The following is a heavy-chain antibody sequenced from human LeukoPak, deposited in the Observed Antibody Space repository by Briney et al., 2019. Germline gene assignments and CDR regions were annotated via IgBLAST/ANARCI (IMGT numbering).Heavy chain of an antibody. CDR3: ATLGIPRGY. CDR1: GFTFDDYA. CDR2: ISWNSGSI. Sequence: GGSLRLSCAASGFTFDDYAMHWVRQAPGKGLEWVSGISWNSGSIGYADSVKGRFTISRDNSKNTLYLQMNSLRAEDTAVYYCATLGIPRGYWGQGTLVTVSS. V-gene: IGHV3-9*01. D-gene: IGHD3-10*01. J-gene: IGHJ4*02.